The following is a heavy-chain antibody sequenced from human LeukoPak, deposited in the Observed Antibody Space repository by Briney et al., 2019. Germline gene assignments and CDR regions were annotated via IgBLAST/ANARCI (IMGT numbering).Heavy chain of an antibody. J-gene: IGHJ4*02. V-gene: IGHV3-48*03. CDR1: GFTFSNYE. D-gene: IGHD5-18*01. CDR3: AQTYTYGSSQFDY. Sequence: GGSLRLSCAASGFTFSNYEMNLVRQAPGKGLEWVSYISSSGSTIYYADSVKGRFTISRDNAKNSLYLQMNSLRAEDTAVYYCAQTYTYGSSQFDYWGQGTLVTVSS. CDR2: ISSSGSTI.